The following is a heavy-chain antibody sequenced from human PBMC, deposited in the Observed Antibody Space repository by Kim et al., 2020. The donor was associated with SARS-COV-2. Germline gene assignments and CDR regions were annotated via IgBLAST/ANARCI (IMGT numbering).Heavy chain of an antibody. V-gene: IGHV1-3*01. D-gene: IGHD3-22*01. CDR3: ASGEEGYYDSSGYPY. J-gene: IGHJ4*02. Sequence: ASVKVSCKASGYSFTTYAMHWVHQAPGQRLEWMGWINAGNGDTKYSQKFQGRVTITRDTSASTAYMELSSLRSEDTAVYYCASGEEGYYDSSGYPYWGQGTLVIVSS. CDR1: GYSFTTYA. CDR2: INAGNGDT.